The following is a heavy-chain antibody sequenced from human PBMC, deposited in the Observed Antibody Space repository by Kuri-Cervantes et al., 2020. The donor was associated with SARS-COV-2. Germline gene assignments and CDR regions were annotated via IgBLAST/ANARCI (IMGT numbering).Heavy chain of an antibody. CDR1: GFTVSSNY. J-gene: IGHJ4*02. Sequence: GGSLRLSCAASGFTVSSNYMSWVRQAPDKGLEWVAVISYDGSNKYYADSVKGRFNISRDNSKNTLYLQVNSLRAEATAVYYCATPREYYDSSGAFDCWGQGTLVTVSS. D-gene: IGHD3-22*01. V-gene: IGHV3-30*03. CDR3: ATPREYYDSSGAFDC. CDR2: ISYDGSNK.